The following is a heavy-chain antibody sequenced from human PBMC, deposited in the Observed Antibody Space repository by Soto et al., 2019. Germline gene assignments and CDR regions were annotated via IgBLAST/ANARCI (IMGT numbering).Heavy chain of an antibody. J-gene: IGHJ4*02. CDR3: ARLPLAAAYSDANS. CDR1: GYSFTSYW. Sequence: GESLKISCKGSGYSFTSYWIGWVRQMPGKGLEWMGIIYPGDSDTRYSPSFQGQVTISADTSITTAYLQWSSLKASDTAMYYCARLPLAAAYSDANSWGQGTLVTVSS. CDR2: IYPGDSDT. D-gene: IGHD6-13*01. V-gene: IGHV5-51*01.